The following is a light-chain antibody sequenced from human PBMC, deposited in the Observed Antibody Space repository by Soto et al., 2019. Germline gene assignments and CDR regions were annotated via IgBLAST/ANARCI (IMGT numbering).Light chain of an antibody. CDR1: TNDVGDYNY. CDR3: TSYGGRDNLM. Sequence: QSALTQPASVSGSPGQSITISCTGTTNDVGDYNYVAWYQQHPGEAPKLIISEVNKRPSGVPDRFSGSKSGNTASLTVSGLQAEDEADYYCTSYGGRDNLMFGGGTKVTVL. V-gene: IGLV2-8*01. J-gene: IGLJ3*02. CDR2: EVN.